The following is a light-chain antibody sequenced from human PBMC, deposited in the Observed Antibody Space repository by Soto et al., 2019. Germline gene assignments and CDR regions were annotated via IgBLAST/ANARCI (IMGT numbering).Light chain of an antibody. CDR1: QGITND. V-gene: IGKV1-17*01. J-gene: IGKJ1*01. Sequence: DIQMTQSPSSLSAYXXDRVXITCRASQGITNDLGWYQQKPGKAPKXXIYDASTLHSGVPSRFSGSGSGTEFTLTISSLQPEDFATYYCLQHNTYPWTFGQGTKVDIK. CDR3: LQHNTYPWT. CDR2: DAS.